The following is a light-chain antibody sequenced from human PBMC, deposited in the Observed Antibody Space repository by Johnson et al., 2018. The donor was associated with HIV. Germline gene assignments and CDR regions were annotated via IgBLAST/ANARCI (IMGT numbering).Light chain of an antibody. V-gene: IGLV1-51*02. CDR3: GTWDSSLSAPYV. Sequence: QSVLTQPPSVSAAPGQKVTISCSGSNSNIGNNYVSWYQQLPGTAPKLLIYENNKRPSGIPDRFSGSKSGTSATLGITGLQTGDEADYYCGTWDSSLSAPYVVGTVPKVTVL. CDR1: NSNIGNNY. J-gene: IGLJ1*01. CDR2: ENN.